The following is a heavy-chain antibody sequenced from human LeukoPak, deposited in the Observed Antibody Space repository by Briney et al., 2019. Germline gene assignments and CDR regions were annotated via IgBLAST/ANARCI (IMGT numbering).Heavy chain of an antibody. CDR2: IYSGGST. D-gene: IGHD3-22*01. CDR3: ARAFPYYYDSSGYYFDY. Sequence: GGSLRLSCAASGFTVSSNYMSWVRQAPGKGLEWVSVIYSGGSTYYADSVKGRFTISRDNSKNTLYLQMNSQRAEDTAVYYCARAFPYYYDSSGYYFDYWGQGTLVTVSS. V-gene: IGHV3-66*01. J-gene: IGHJ4*02. CDR1: GFTVSSNY.